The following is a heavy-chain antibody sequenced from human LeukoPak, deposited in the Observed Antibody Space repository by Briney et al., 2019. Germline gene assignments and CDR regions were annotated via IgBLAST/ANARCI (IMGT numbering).Heavy chain of an antibody. CDR2: ISSSGSTI. Sequence: GGSVRLSCAASGVTFSSYGMIWVRQAPGKGLEWVSYISSSGSTIYYADSVKGRFTIFRDNAKNSLYLQMNSLRAEDTAVYYCARGYYDSSGYYYADYWGQGTLVTVSS. CDR3: ARGYYDSSGYYYADY. J-gene: IGHJ4*02. D-gene: IGHD3-22*01. CDR1: GVTFSSYG. V-gene: IGHV3-48*03.